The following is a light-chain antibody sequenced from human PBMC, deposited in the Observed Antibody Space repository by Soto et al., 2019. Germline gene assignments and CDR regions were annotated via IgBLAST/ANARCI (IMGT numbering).Light chain of an antibody. J-gene: IGKJ5*01. Sequence: EIVLTQSPGTLSFSPGERATLSCRSSQSVSSNSLAWYQQIPGQAPRLLIYGASSRATGIPDRFSGSGSGTDFTLTISRLEPEDFAVYYCQQYGNSPITFGQGTRLEIK. CDR2: GAS. CDR3: QQYGNSPIT. CDR1: QSVSSNS. V-gene: IGKV3-20*01.